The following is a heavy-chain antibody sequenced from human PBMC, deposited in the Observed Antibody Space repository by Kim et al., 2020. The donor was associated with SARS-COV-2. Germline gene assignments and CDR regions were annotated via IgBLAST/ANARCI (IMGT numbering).Heavy chain of an antibody. Sequence: GGSLRLSCAASGFTFSSYSMNWVRQAPGKGLEWVSSISSSSSYIYYADSVKGRFTISRDNAKNSLYLQMNSLRAEDTAVYYCARDQGDDFWSGNTGYYFDYWGQGTLVTVSS. D-gene: IGHD3-3*01. J-gene: IGHJ4*02. CDR2: ISSSSSYI. V-gene: IGHV3-21*01. CDR1: GFTFSSYS. CDR3: ARDQGDDFWSGNTGYYFDY.